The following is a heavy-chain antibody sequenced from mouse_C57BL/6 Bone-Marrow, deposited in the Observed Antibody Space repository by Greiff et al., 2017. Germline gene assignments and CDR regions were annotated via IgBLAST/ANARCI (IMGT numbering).Heavy chain of an antibody. CDR3: AIPGPYYGSSYGFFAY. CDR1: GYTFTEYT. V-gene: IGHV1-62-2*01. D-gene: IGHD1-1*01. J-gene: IGHJ3*01. CDR2: FYPGSGSI. Sequence: QVQLQQSGAELVKPGASVKMSCKASGYTFTEYTIHWVKQRSGQGLEWIGWFYPGSGSIKYNEKFKDKATLTADKSSSTVFMELSSLTSEDSAVYFCAIPGPYYGSSYGFFAYWDQGTLVTVSA.